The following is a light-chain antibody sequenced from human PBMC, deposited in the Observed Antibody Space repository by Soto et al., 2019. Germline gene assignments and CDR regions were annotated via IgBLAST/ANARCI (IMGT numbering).Light chain of an antibody. CDR1: QAISSS. J-gene: IGKJ2*01. Sequence: DIQLTQSPSFLSASVGDRVTITCRASQAISSSLAWYQHNPGKAPKLLIYATSTLQNGVPSSFSGSGSGTEFTLTISSLQAEDFATDYCQHLNDYRYTFGQGTKVEIK. CDR3: QHLNDYRYT. CDR2: ATS. V-gene: IGKV1-9*01.